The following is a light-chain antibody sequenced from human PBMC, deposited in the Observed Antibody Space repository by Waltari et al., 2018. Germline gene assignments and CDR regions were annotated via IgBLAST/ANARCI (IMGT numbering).Light chain of an antibody. CDR3: QQTYSTMWT. J-gene: IGKJ1*01. CDR2: AAS. V-gene: IGKV1-39*01. Sequence: DIQMTQSPSSLSASVGDRVTITCRASQSISRYLNWYQQKLGKVPKLLISAASSLQSGVLSRFSGSGSGTDFTLTISSLQLEDFATYYCQQTYSTMWTFGQGTKLEIK. CDR1: QSISRY.